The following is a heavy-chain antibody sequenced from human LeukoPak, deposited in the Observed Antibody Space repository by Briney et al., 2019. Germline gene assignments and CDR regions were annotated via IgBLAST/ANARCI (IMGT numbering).Heavy chain of an antibody. CDR3: AREWLRNWFDP. J-gene: IGHJ5*02. CDR2: IYYSGST. Sequence: PSETLSLTCAVSGYSISSSNWWGWIRQPPGKGLEWIGYIYYSGSTYYNPSLKSRVTISLDTSKNQFSLKLTSVTAADTAVYYCAREWLRNWFDPWGQGTLVTVSS. CDR1: GYSISSSNW. V-gene: IGHV4-28*03. D-gene: IGHD3-22*01.